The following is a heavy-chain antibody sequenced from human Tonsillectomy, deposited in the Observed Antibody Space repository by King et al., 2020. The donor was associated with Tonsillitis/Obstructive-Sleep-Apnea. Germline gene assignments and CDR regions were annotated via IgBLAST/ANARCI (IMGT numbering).Heavy chain of an antibody. J-gene: IGHJ6*03. CDR1: GGSFSAYY. CDR2: INHSGTT. Sequence: VQLQQWGAGLLKPSETLSLTCAVYGGSFSAYYWSWIRQPPGKGLEWIGEINHSGTTNYNPSLKSRLTISVDTSNNQFSLKLNSLTAADTAVYYGERGDIVVVPTAMSYCYYMDVWGEGTTVTVSS. V-gene: IGHV4-34*01. CDR3: ERGDIVVVPTAMSYCYYMDV. D-gene: IGHD2-2*01.